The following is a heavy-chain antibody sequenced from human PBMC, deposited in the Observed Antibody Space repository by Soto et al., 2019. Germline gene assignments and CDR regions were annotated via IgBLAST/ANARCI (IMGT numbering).Heavy chain of an antibody. CDR1: GGSISSSSYY. J-gene: IGHJ5*02. V-gene: IGHV4-39*01. CDR2: MYYSGST. Sequence: SETLSLTCTVSGGSISSSSYYWGWIRQPPGKGLEWIGSMYYSGSTYYNPSLKSRVTISVDTSKNQFSLKLTSVTAADTAVYYCVGMTIFGVVVNWFDPWGQGTLVTVSS. CDR3: VGMTIFGVVVNWFDP. D-gene: IGHD3-3*01.